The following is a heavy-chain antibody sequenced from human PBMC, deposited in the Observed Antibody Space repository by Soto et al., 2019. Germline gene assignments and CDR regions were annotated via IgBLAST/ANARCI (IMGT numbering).Heavy chain of an antibody. Sequence: ASVKVSCKASGYTFTSYGISWVRQAPGQGLEWMGWISAYNGNTNYAQRLQGRVTMTTDTSTSTAYMELRSLRSDDTAVYYCARKLREYYDSSGSDYWGQGTLVTVSS. V-gene: IGHV1-18*04. CDR1: GYTFTSYG. CDR3: ARKLREYYDSSGSDY. CDR2: ISAYNGNT. D-gene: IGHD3-22*01. J-gene: IGHJ4*02.